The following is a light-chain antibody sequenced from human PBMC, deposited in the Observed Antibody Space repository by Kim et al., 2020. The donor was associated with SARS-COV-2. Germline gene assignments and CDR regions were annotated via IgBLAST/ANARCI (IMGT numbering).Light chain of an antibody. Sequence: SASVGDRVTSTCLASQGISKDLAWYQQKPGNAPKLLIFAASALQSGVPTRFSGSGSGTDFTLTISSLQPEDVATYYCQKYNGAPWTFGQGTKLEI. CDR2: AAS. J-gene: IGKJ1*01. CDR3: QKYNGAPWT. V-gene: IGKV1-27*01. CDR1: QGISKD.